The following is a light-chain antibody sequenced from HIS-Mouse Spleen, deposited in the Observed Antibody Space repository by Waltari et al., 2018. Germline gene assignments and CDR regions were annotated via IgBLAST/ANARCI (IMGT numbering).Light chain of an antibody. Sequence: AIQLTHSPSSLSASVGDRVTITCRASKGISISLLWYQQKPGKAPKPLIYDASSLESGVPSRFSGSGSGTDFTLTISSLQPEDFATYYCQQFNSNPRTFGEGTKVEIK. CDR3: QQFNSNPRT. J-gene: IGKJ4*01. CDR1: KGISIS. CDR2: DAS. V-gene: IGKV1-13*02.